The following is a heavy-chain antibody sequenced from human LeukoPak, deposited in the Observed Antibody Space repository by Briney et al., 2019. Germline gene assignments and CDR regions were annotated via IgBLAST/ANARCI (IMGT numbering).Heavy chain of an antibody. Sequence: SETLSLTCTVSGGSISSYYWSWIWQPPGKGLEWIGYIYYSGSTNYNPSLKSRVTISVDTSKNQFSLKLSSVTAADTAVYYCARHSAPQYYYDSSGLYDAFDIWGQGTMVTVSS. V-gene: IGHV4-59*08. J-gene: IGHJ3*02. D-gene: IGHD3-22*01. CDR1: GGSISSYY. CDR2: IYYSGST. CDR3: ARHSAPQYYYDSSGLYDAFDI.